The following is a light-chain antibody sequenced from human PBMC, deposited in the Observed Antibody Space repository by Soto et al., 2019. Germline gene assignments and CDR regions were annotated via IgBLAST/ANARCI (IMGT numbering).Light chain of an antibody. J-gene: IGKJ2*01. CDR2: GAF. CDR1: QNINSAY. CDR3: QHYGGSSL. Sequence: EIVLTQSPGTLSLSPGERVTLSCRASQNINSAYLAWYQQKPGRSPRLLLYGAFHRASGVPDRFSGTGSGTDFTLTISRLEPEDFAVYYCQHYGGSSLFGQGTKLEIK. V-gene: IGKV3-20*01.